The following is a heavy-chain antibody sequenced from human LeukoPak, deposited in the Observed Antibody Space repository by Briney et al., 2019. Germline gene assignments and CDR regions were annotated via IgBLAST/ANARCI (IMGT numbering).Heavy chain of an antibody. J-gene: IGHJ6*03. CDR3: ARVPLITMVRGVKPLYYYYYMDV. Sequence: GGTLRLSCAASGFTFSSYGMSWVRQAPGKGLEWVSAISGSGGSTYYADSVKGRFTISRDNAKNSLYLQMNSLRAEDTALYYCARVPLITMVRGVKPLYYYYYMDVWGKGTTVTVSS. V-gene: IGHV3-23*01. CDR2: ISGSGGST. D-gene: IGHD3-10*01. CDR1: GFTFSSYG.